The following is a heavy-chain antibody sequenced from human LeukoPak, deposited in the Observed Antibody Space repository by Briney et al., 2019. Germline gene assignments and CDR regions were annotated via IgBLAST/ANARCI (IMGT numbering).Heavy chain of an antibody. CDR2: IGTAGDT. Sequence: PGGSLRLSCAASGFTFSSYDMHWVRQATGKGLEWVSAIGTAGDTYYPGSVKGRFTISRENAKNSLYLQMNSLRAGDTAVYCCARGVRGVITNDYYGMDVWGQGTTVTVSS. V-gene: IGHV3-13*04. CDR3: ARGVRGVITNDYYGMDV. D-gene: IGHD3-10*01. J-gene: IGHJ6*02. CDR1: GFTFSSYD.